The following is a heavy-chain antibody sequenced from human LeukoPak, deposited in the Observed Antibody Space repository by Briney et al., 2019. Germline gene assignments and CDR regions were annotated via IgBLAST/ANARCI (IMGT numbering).Heavy chain of an antibody. CDR1: GGSFSGYY. J-gene: IGHJ4*02. CDR3: ARGGPRYCSGGSCYFGY. D-gene: IGHD2-15*01. V-gene: IGHV4-34*01. CDR2: INHSGST. Sequence: SETLSLTCAVYGGSFSGYYWSWIRQPPGKELEWIGEINHSGSTHYNPSLKSRVTISVDTSKNQFSLKLSSVTAADTAVYYCARGGPRYCSGGSCYFGYWGQGTLVTVSS.